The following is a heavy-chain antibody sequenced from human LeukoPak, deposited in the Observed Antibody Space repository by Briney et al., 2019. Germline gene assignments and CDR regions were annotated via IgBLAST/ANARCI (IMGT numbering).Heavy chain of an antibody. Sequence: GGSLRLSCAASGFTFSSSAMSWVRQAPGKGLEWVSSISGSGGSTYYADSVKGRFTISRDTSKNTLFLQMSSLRAEDTALYYCAKVMYYYDSSGYDYWGPGTLVTVSS. J-gene: IGHJ4*02. D-gene: IGHD3-22*01. CDR1: GFTFSSSA. CDR3: AKVMYYYDSSGYDY. V-gene: IGHV3-23*01. CDR2: ISGSGGST.